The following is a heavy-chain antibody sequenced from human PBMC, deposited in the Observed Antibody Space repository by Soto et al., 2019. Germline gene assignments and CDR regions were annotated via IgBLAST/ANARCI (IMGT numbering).Heavy chain of an antibody. CDR2: IYYSGST. Sequence: SETLSLTCTVSGGSISSYYLSWIRQPPGKGLEWIGYIYYSGSTNYNPSLKSRVTISVDTSKNQFSLKLSSVTAADTAVYYCARQGGSYPPYWFDPWGQGTLVTVYS. J-gene: IGHJ5*02. CDR1: GGSISSYY. CDR3: ARQGGSYPPYWFDP. V-gene: IGHV4-59*01. D-gene: IGHD6-6*01.